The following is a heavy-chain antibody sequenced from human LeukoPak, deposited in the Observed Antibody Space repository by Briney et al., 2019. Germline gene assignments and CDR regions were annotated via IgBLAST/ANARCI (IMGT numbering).Heavy chain of an antibody. CDR1: GGSFSGYY. CDR3: ARRRAVLLWFGGDFDY. V-gene: IGHV4-34*01. D-gene: IGHD3-10*01. J-gene: IGHJ4*02. Sequence: SETLSLTCAVYGGSFSGYYWTWIRQPPGKGLEWIGEINHSGSTNYNPSLKSRVTISVDTSKNQFSLKLISVTAADTAVYYCARRRAVLLWFGGDFDYWGQGTLVTVSS. CDR2: INHSGST.